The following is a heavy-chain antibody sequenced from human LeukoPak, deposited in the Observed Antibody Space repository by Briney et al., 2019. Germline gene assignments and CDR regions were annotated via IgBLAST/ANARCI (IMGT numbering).Heavy chain of an antibody. CDR3: ARLLEWEQAFDY. J-gene: IGHJ4*02. CDR2: ISAYNGNT. D-gene: IGHD1-26*01. CDR1: GYTFTSYG. Sequence: ASVKVTCKASGYTFTSYGISGVRQAPGQGLERVGWISAYNGNTNYAQKLQGRVTMTTDTSTSTAYMELRSQRSDDTAVYYCARLLEWEQAFDYWGQGTLVTVSS. V-gene: IGHV1-18*01.